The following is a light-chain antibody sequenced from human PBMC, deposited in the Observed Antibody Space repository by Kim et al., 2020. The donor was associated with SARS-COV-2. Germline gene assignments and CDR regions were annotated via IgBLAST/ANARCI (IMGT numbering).Light chain of an antibody. V-gene: IGLV1-51*01. CDR2: DSN. CDR3: GTWDGSLSAGV. Sequence: QSVLTQPPSVSAAPGQKVTISCSGSTSNIGTNYVSWYQQLPGKAPKLLIYDSNERPSGIPDRFSASKSGTSVTLGITGLQTGDEAVYYCGTWDGSLSAGVFGGGTQLTVL. CDR1: TSNIGTNY. J-gene: IGLJ2*01.